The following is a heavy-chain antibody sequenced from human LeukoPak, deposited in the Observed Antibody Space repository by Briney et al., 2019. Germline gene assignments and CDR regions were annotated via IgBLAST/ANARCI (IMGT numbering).Heavy chain of an antibody. CDR1: GGSIGSSNW. J-gene: IGHJ5*02. D-gene: IGHD3-22*01. V-gene: IGHV4-4*02. Sequence: SETLSLTCAVSGGSIGSSNWWSWVRQPPGKGLEWIGHIYYGGVTNYNPSLKSRLTISLDTSQHQFSLKLTSVTAADTAVYYCATARLTLIETWFDPWGQGTLVTVSS. CDR3: ATARLTLIETWFDP. CDR2: IYYGGVT.